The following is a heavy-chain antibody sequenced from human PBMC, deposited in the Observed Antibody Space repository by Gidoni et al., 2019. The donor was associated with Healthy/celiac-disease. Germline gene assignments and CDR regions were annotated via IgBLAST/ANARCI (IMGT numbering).Heavy chain of an antibody. CDR3: RSSRVYYYYMDV. D-gene: IGHD6-6*01. J-gene: IGHJ6*03. CDR1: GGSFSGYY. V-gene: IGHV4-34*01. Sequence: QVQLQQWGAGLLKPSETLSLTCAVYGGSFSGYYWSWIRQPPGKGLEWIGEINHSGSTNYNPSLKSRVTISVDTSKNQFSLKLSSVTAADTAVYYCRSSRVYYYYMDVWGKGTTVTVSS. CDR2: INHSGST.